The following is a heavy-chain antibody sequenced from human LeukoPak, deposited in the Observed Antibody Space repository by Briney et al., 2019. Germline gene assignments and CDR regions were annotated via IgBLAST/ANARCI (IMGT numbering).Heavy chain of an antibody. CDR3: ARDRGINWFDP. V-gene: IGHV3-23*01. J-gene: IGHJ5*02. CDR1: GFTFSNYA. D-gene: IGHD3-10*01. CDR2: LSVSGGST. Sequence: QPGGFLRLSCAASGFTFSNYAMNWVRQAPGKGLEWVSGLSVSGGSTYYADSVKGRFTISRDNSKNTLYLQMNSLRAEDTAVYYCARDRGINWFDPWGQGTLVTVSS.